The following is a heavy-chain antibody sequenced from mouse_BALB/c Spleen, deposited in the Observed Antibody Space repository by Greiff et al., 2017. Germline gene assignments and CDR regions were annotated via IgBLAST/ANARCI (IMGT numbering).Heavy chain of an antibody. Sequence: EVHLVESGAGLVQPGGSRKLSCAASGFTFSDYGMAWVRQAPGKGPEWVGCISNLAYSIYYADTVKGRFTISRENSKNTLYLAISSLRSEDTAMYYCEGDGGSYLEYWGQGTPLTVSS. CDR1: GFTFSDYG. CDR2: ISNLAYSI. D-gene: IGHD1-1*02. J-gene: IGHJ2*01. V-gene: IGHV5-15*02. CDR3: EGDGGSYLEY.